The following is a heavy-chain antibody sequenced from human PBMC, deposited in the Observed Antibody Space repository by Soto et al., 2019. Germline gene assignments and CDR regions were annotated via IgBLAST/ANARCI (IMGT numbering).Heavy chain of an antibody. CDR1: GASVSTGVYY. CDR3: AGAVSDFDVRRYRTSYFDQ. V-gene: IGHV4-31*03. J-gene: IGHJ4*02. CDR2: IDNSGST. Sequence: SETLSLTCTVSGASVSTGVYYWTWIRQHPGKGLEWIGYIDNSGSTYYNPSLTGRVDISVDTSKNEFSLNLQSLTAADTAFYYCAGAVSDFDVRRYRTSYFDQWGQGILVTVTS. D-gene: IGHD3-10*02.